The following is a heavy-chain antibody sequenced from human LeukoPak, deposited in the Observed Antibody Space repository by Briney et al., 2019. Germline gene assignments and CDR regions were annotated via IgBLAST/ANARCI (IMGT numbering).Heavy chain of an antibody. CDR1: GGTFSSYA. Sequence: ASVKVSCKASGGTFSSYAISWVRQAPGQGLEWMGGIIPIFGTANHAQKFQGRVTITADESTSTAYMELSSLRSEDTAVYYCAILVGYCSGGSCLSPFDYWGQGTLVTVSS. V-gene: IGHV1-69*13. J-gene: IGHJ4*02. CDR2: IIPIFGTA. CDR3: AILVGYCSGGSCLSPFDY. D-gene: IGHD2-15*01.